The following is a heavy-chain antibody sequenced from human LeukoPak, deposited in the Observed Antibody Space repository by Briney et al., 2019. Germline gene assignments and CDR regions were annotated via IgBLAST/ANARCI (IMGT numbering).Heavy chain of an antibody. CDR1: GFTFSSYS. CDR3: ARYDYVWGSYRYPNFDY. J-gene: IGHJ4*02. D-gene: IGHD3-16*02. Sequence: GGSLRLSCAASGFTFSSYSMNWVRQAPGKGLEWVSSISSSSSYIYYADSVKGRFTISRDNAKNSLYLQMNSLRAEDTAVYYCARYDYVWGSYRYPNFDYWGQGTLVTVSS. CDR2: ISSSSSYI. V-gene: IGHV3-21*01.